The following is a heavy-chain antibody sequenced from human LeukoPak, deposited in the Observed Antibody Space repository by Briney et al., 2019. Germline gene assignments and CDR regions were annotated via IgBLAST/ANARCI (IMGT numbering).Heavy chain of an antibody. J-gene: IGHJ4*02. CDR1: GFTFSSYW. V-gene: IGHV3-7*03. CDR3: AREYCSGGSCYLPGY. Sequence: GGSLTLSCAAYGFTFSSYWMSWVRQAPGTGLEWVGKIKQDGSEKYYVDSVKGRFTISRDNAKNSLYLQMNSMRAEDTAVYYCAREYCSGGSCYLPGYWGQGTLVTVSS. CDR2: IKQDGSEK. D-gene: IGHD2-15*01.